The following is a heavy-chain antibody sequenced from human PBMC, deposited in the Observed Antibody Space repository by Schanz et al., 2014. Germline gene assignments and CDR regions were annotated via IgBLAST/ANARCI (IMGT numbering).Heavy chain of an antibody. D-gene: IGHD3-16*01. CDR2: IYLSDGST. CDR3: VFDRDDAYDI. Sequence: QVQLVQSGADVKKPGSSVRVSCKASGGTFSRLTFSWVRQAPGQGLEWMGRIYLSDGSTRYAQKFQGRVTVTRDTSTTTVYMDLSSLISEDTAVYYCVFDRDDAYDIWGQGTTVTVSS. CDR1: GGTFSRLT. J-gene: IGHJ3*02. V-gene: IGHV1-46*01.